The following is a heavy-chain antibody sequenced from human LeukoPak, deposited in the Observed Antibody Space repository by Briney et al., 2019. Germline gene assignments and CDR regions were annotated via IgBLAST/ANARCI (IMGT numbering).Heavy chain of an antibody. Sequence: GGSLRLSCAASGFTFSSYGMHWVRQAPGKGLEWVAFIRYDGSNKYYADSVKGRFTISRDNCKNTLYLQMNSLRAEDTAVYYCAKEWYDFWSGYCFDYWGQGTLVTVSS. CDR2: IRYDGSNK. CDR1: GFTFSSYG. V-gene: IGHV3-30*02. J-gene: IGHJ4*02. D-gene: IGHD3-3*01. CDR3: AKEWYDFWSGYCFDY.